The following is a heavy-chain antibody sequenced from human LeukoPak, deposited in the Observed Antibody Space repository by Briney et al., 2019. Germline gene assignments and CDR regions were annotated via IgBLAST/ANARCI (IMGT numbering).Heavy chain of an antibody. Sequence: SETLSLTCTVSGGSISSSSYYWGWIRQPPGKGLEWIGSIYYSGSTYYNPSLKSRVTISVDTSKNQFSLKLSSVTAADTAMYYCARLNGPAIISFGGVTWFDPWGQGTLVTVSS. CDR3: ARLNGPAIISFGGVTWFDP. V-gene: IGHV4-39*01. D-gene: IGHD3-16*01. CDR2: IYYSGST. J-gene: IGHJ5*02. CDR1: GGSISSSSYY.